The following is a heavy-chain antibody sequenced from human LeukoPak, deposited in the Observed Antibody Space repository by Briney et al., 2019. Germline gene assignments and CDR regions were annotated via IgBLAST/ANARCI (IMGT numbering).Heavy chain of an antibody. CDR1: GGTFISYA. Sequence: GASVKVSCKASGGTFISYAISWVRQAPGQGLEWMGRIIPIFGTANYAQKFQGRVTITTDESTSTAYMELSSLRSEDTAVYYCAREGGIAVAGTYWFDPWGQGTLVTVSS. D-gene: IGHD6-19*01. J-gene: IGHJ5*02. V-gene: IGHV1-69*05. CDR2: IIPIFGTA. CDR3: AREGGIAVAGTYWFDP.